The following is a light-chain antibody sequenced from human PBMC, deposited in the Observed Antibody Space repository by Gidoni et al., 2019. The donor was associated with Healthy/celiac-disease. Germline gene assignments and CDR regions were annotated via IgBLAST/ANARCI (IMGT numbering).Light chain of an antibody. CDR2: AAS. J-gene: IGKJ1*01. CDR1: ESISSE. CDR3: QKSYSTPVT. Sequence: DSVTITCRASESISSELHWYQQKPGKAPKLLKYAASSLQSGVPSRFSGSGTGPDFTLTIRRLQHEDFANYYCQKSYSTPVTFGQGTKVEIK. V-gene: IGKV1-39*01.